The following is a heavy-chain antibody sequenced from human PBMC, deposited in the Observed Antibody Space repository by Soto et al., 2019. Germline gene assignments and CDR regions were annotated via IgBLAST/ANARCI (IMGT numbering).Heavy chain of an antibody. V-gene: IGHV5-10-1*01. Sequence: GESLKISCKGSGYRFTSYWISWVRQMPGKGLEWMGGIDPSNSYTHYSPSFHGHVTISADNSISTAYLQWSNLRASDTAIYYCDFLDTSSEFDFWGQGTLVTVYS. D-gene: IGHD3-10*01. CDR1: GYRFTSYW. J-gene: IGHJ4*02. CDR2: IDPSNSYT. CDR3: DFLDTSSEFDF.